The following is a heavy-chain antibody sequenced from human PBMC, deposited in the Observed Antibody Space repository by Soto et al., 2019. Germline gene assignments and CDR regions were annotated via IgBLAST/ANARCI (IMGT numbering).Heavy chain of an antibody. CDR3: ARSSGWYVWFGP. CDR1: GYTFTSYA. J-gene: IGHJ5*02. Sequence: QGQLVQSGAEEKKPGASVKVSCKASGYTFTSYAMHWVRQAPGQRLEWMGWINAGNGNTKYSQKFQGRVIITRDTSASKAYKELISLRSEDTAVYYCARSSGWYVWFGPWGQGTLVSVSS. CDR2: INAGNGNT. D-gene: IGHD6-13*01. V-gene: IGHV1-3*05.